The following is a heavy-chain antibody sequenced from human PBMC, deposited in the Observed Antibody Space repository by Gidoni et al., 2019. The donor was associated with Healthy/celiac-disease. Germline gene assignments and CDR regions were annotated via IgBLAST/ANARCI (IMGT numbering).Heavy chain of an antibody. CDR3: ARDGGVVYYDSSAYNYGMDV. CDR1: GFTFSSDS. J-gene: IGHJ6*02. V-gene: IGHV3-48*02. CDR2: ISSSSSTI. D-gene: IGHD3-22*01. Sequence: EVQLVESGGGLVQPGGSLRLSCAASGFTFSSDSMHWVRQAPGKGLEWVSYISSSSSTIYYADSVKGRFTSSRDNAKNSLYLQMNSLRDEDTAVYYCARDGGVVYYDSSAYNYGMDVWGQGTTVTVSS.